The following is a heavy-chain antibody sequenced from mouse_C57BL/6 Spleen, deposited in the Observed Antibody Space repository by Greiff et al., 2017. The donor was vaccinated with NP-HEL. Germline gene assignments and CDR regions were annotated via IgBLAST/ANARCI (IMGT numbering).Heavy chain of an antibody. J-gene: IGHJ2*01. CDR1: GYTFTSYW. D-gene: IGHD5-5*01. CDR2: IDPSNSET. CDR3: ARDYPLDY. V-gene: IGHV1-52*01. Sequence: VQLQQSGAELVRPGSSVKLSCKASGYTFTSYWMHWVKQRPIQGLEWIGNIDPSNSETHYNQKFKDKATLTVDKSSSTAYMQLSSLTSEDSAVYYCARDYPLDYWGQGTTLTVSS.